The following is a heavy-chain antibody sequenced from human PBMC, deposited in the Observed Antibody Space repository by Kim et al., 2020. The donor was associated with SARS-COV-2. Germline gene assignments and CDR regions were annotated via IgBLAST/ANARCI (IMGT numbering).Heavy chain of an antibody. V-gene: IGHV5-51*01. CDR3: SRHYTFGGYDPLAY. Sequence: GESLKISCKGSGYSFSTYWIAWVRQMPGKGLEWMGIIYPADSDIRYSPSFQGQVTISADRSISTAYLQWNSLKASDAAMYYCSRHYTFGGYDPLAYWGQGTLGTVSA. J-gene: IGHJ4*02. CDR1: GYSFSTYW. CDR2: IYPADSDI. D-gene: IGHD5-12*01.